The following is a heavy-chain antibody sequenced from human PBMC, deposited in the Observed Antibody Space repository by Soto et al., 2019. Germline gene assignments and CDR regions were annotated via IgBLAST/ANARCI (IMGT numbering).Heavy chain of an antibody. Sequence: SVKVSCKASGGTFSSYAISWVRQAPGQGLGWMGGIIPIFGTANYAQKFQGRVTITADKSTSTAYMELSSLRSEDTAVYYCARTSAILIAAPNLRWCERWGQRTLVTVSS. CDR3: ARTSAILIAAPNLRWCER. D-gene: IGHD6-13*01. CDR1: GGTFSSYA. CDR2: IIPIFGTA. J-gene: IGHJ1*01. V-gene: IGHV1-69*06.